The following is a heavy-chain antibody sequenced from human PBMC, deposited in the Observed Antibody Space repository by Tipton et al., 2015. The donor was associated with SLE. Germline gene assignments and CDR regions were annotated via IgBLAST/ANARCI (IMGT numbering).Heavy chain of an antibody. CDR1: GGAFSGYN. CDR3: ARGMLTWRGAIIGVDV. CDR2: ISDGGGT. J-gene: IGHJ6*02. V-gene: IGHV4-59*08. D-gene: IGHD2-8*01. Sequence: TLSLTCAVYGGAFSGYNWIWIRQPPGKGLEWIGYISDGGGTNHNPSLKSRVTISVDPAKNQFSLKLTPVTAADTAVYYCARGMLTWRGAIIGVDVWGQGTSVNVSS.